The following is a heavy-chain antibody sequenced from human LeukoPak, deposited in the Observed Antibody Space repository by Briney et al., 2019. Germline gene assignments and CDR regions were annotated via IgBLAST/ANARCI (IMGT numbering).Heavy chain of an antibody. CDR2: IYTSGST. V-gene: IGHV4-4*07. J-gene: IGHJ5*02. D-gene: IGHD2-2*01. CDR1: GGSISSYY. CDR3: ARDGEYQLLYNWFDP. Sequence: SETLSLTCTVSGGSISSYYWSWIRQPAGKGLEWIGRIYTSGSTNYNASLKSRVTISVDTSKNQFSLKLSSVTAADTAVYYCARDGEYQLLYNWFDPWGQGTLVTVSS.